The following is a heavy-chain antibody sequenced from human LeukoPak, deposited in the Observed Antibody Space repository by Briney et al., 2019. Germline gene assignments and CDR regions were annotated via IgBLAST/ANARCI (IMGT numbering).Heavy chain of an antibody. D-gene: IGHD3-9*01. V-gene: IGHV3-66*01. CDR3: ARSGVLRYFGNS. CDR2: IYSGSRT. J-gene: IGHJ4*02. Sequence: GGSLRLSCAASGFTVSNNYMSWVRPAPGKGLAGVSVIYSGSRTYYADSVKGRFNISRDISKNTVYLQMNSLRAEDTAVYYCARSGVLRYFGNSWGQGTLVTVSS. CDR1: GFTVSNNY.